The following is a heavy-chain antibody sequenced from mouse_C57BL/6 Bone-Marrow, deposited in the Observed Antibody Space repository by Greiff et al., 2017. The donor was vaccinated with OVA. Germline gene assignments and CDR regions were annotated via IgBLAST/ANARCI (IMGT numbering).Heavy chain of an antibody. CDR3: ARSSNYFDY. Sequence: QVQLKQSGAELARPGASVKLSCKASGYTFTSYGISWVKQRTGQGLEWIGEIYHRSGNTYYNEKFKGKATLTADKSSSTAYMELRSLTSEDSAVDCCARSSNYFDYWGQGTTLTVSA. D-gene: IGHD1-1*01. CDR1: GYTFTSYG. V-gene: IGHV1-81*01. J-gene: IGHJ2*01. CDR2: IYHRSGNT.